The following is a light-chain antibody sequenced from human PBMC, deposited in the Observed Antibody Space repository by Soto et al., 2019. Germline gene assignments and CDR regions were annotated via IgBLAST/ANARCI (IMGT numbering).Light chain of an antibody. J-gene: IGKJ4*01. Sequence: EIVLTQSPATLSLSPGERATLSCRASQSVSSYLAWYQQKPGQAPRLLIYDASNRATGIPARFSGSGSGTDFTRTISSLETADFAIYYCQQRSNWLTFGGGTKVEIK. CDR3: QQRSNWLT. CDR1: QSVSSY. V-gene: IGKV3-11*01. CDR2: DAS.